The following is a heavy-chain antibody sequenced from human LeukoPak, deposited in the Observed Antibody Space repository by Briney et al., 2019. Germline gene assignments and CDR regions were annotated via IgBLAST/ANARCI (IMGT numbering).Heavy chain of an antibody. Sequence: GGSLRLACVGSGFTFGNYAMHWVRQAQGKGLEWDSGINRNSRSTGYGDDVKGRFTISRDNANNSLYLQMTSLKTEDMALYYCTKPSNSYYYDTSGYYFDSWGQGTLVTVSS. V-gene: IGHV3-9*03. D-gene: IGHD3-22*01. CDR2: INRNSRST. J-gene: IGHJ4*02. CDR3: TKPSNSYYYDTSGYYFDS. CDR1: GFTFGNYA.